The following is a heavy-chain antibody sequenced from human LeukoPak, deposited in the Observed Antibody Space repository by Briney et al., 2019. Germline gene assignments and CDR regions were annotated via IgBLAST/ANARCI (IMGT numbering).Heavy chain of an antibody. D-gene: IGHD3-10*01. CDR1: GYAFTSLD. CDR2: IYPKSGDT. Sequence: ASVKVSCKASGYAFTSLDINWVRRATGQGLEWMGRIYPKSGDTDYPQKFQIRATMTRDTSITTAYMELTSLRSDDTAVYYCVSHYGPGPVWGQGTLVTVS. V-gene: IGHV1-2*06. J-gene: IGHJ4*02. CDR3: VSHYGPGPV.